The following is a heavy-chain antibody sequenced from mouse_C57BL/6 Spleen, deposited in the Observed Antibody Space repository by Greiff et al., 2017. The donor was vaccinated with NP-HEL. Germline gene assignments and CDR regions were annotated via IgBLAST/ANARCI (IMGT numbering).Heavy chain of an antibody. J-gene: IGHJ4*01. CDR2: IYPGSGST. Sequence: QVQLQQSGAELVKPGASVKMSCKASGYTFTSYWITWVKQRPGQGLEWIGDIYPGSGSTNYNEKVKCKATLTVDTSSSTAYMQLSSLTSEDSAVYYCARKERRYSNYVKAMDYWGQGTSVTVSS. D-gene: IGHD2-5*01. CDR3: ARKERRYSNYVKAMDY. V-gene: IGHV1-55*01. CDR1: GYTFTSYW.